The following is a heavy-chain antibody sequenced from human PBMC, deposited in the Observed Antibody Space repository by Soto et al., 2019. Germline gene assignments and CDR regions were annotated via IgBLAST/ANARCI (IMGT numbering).Heavy chain of an antibody. Sequence: GGSLRLSCAASGFTFSSYAMHWVRQAPGKGLEWVAVISYDGSNKYYADSVKGRFTISRDNSKNTLYLQMNSLRAEDTAVYYCASPPVFYDSSGLFYYWGQGTLVTVSS. CDR3: ASPPVFYDSSGLFYY. D-gene: IGHD3-22*01. CDR2: ISYDGSNK. CDR1: GFTFSSYA. J-gene: IGHJ4*02. V-gene: IGHV3-30-3*01.